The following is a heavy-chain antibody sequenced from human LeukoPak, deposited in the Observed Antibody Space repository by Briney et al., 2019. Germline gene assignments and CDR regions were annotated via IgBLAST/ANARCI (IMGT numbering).Heavy chain of an antibody. CDR1: GFTFTSSA. J-gene: IGHJ6*02. D-gene: IGHD5-18*01. Sequence: SVKVSCKASGFTFTSSAMQWVRQARGQRLEWIGWIVVGSGNTNYAQKFQERVTITRDMSTSTAYMELSSLRSEDTAVYYCAGTDTAMVISSDYGMDVWGQGTTVTVSS. CDR2: IVVGSGNT. CDR3: AGTDTAMVISSDYGMDV. V-gene: IGHV1-58*02.